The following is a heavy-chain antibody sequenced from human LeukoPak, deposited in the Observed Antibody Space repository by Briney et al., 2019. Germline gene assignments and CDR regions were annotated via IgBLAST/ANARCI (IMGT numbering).Heavy chain of an antibody. V-gene: IGHV3-23*01. CDR1: GFTFSSYA. CDR3: ARDPSQAGSWGY. Sequence: GGSLRLSCAASGFTFSSYAMSWVRQAPGKGLEWVSAISGSGGSTYYADSVKGRFTISRDNSKNTLYLQMNNLRAEDTAVYYCARDPSQAGSWGYWGQGTLVTVSS. CDR2: ISGSGGST. D-gene: IGHD6-13*01. J-gene: IGHJ4*02.